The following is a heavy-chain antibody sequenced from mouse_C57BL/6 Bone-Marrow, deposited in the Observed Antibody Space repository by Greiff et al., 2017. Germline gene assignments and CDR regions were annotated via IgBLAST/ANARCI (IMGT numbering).Heavy chain of an antibody. V-gene: IGHV1-26*01. CDR1: GYTFTDYY. J-gene: IGHJ2*01. Sequence: VQLQQSGPELVKPGASVKISCKASGYTFTDYYMNWVKQSHGQSLEWIGDIHPNNGGTSYNQKFKGKATLTVDKSSSTAYMELRSLTSEDSAVYYCASWDFDYWGQGTTLTVSA. CDR2: IHPNNGGT. D-gene: IGHD4-1*01. CDR3: ASWDFDY.